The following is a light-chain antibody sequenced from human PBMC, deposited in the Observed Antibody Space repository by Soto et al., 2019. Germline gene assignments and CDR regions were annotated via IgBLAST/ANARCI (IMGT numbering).Light chain of an antibody. CDR3: QLRSDWPPWT. J-gene: IGKJ1*01. CDR1: QSSSSY. V-gene: IGKV3-11*01. Sequence: EIVLTKSPATLSLSPGEGATLSCRASQSSSSYLAWYQQKPGQAPRLLIYDASSRATGIPARFSGSGSGTDITLTISSLEPEECTVYYSQLRSDWPPWTFGKGTKVEIK. CDR2: DAS.